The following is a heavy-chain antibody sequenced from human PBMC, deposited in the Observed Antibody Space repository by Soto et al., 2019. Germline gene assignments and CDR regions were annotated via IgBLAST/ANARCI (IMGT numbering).Heavy chain of an antibody. CDR3: ARDQKPYYYDSSGYYSLDYYYGMDV. D-gene: IGHD3-22*01. CDR1: GFTVSSNY. V-gene: IGHV3-53*01. CDR2: IYSGGST. J-gene: IGHJ6*02. Sequence: GSLRLSCAASGFTVSSNYMSWVRQAPGKGLEWVSVIYSGGSTYYADSVKGRFTISRDNSKNTLYLQMNSLRAEDTAVYYCARDQKPYYYDSSGYYSLDYYYGMDVWGQGTTVTVSS.